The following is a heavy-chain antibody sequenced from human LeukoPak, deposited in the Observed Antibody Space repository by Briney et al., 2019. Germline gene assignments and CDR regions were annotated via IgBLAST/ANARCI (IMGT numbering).Heavy chain of an antibody. CDR3: ARDNGWSADF. CDR2: IKQDGSAK. J-gene: IGHJ4*02. Sequence: GGSLRLSCAASGFTFSRHWMYWVRQAPGKGLEWVANIKQDGSAKPYVDSVKGRFTISRDNAKNSLFLQMNSLRAEDTAVYYCARDNGWSADFWGQGTLVAVSS. CDR1: GFTFSRHW. D-gene: IGHD2-15*01. V-gene: IGHV3-7*03.